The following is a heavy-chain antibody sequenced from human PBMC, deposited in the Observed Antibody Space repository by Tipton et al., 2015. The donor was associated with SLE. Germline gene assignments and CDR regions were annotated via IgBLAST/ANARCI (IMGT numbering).Heavy chain of an antibody. CDR2: VYNGGTT. Sequence: TLSLTCTVSDGSISRDSYYWAWIRQSPGKGLEWIGNVYNGGTTHYNPSLKSRVTISLDTPRNQFSLQMTSVTAADTAVYYCARDGLNIHPWRFDYWGRGILVTVSS. V-gene: IGHV4-39*07. D-gene: IGHD3/OR15-3a*01. J-gene: IGHJ4*02. CDR3: ARDGLNIHPWRFDY. CDR1: DGSISRDSYY.